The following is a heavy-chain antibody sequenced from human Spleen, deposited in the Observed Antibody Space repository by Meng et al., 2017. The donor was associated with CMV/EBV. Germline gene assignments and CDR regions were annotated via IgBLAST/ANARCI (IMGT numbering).Heavy chain of an antibody. V-gene: IGHV3-23*01. CDR1: GSTFSSYA. CDR3: AKVPSGSAAGTEYFHH. D-gene: IGHD6-13*01. Sequence: GGSLRLSCAASGSTFSSYAMSWVRQAPGKGLEWVSTISGSGGSTYYADSVKGRFTISRDNSKNTVYLQMNSLRAEDTAVYYCAKVPSGSAAGTEYFHHWGQGTLVTVSS. CDR2: ISGSGGST. J-gene: IGHJ1*01.